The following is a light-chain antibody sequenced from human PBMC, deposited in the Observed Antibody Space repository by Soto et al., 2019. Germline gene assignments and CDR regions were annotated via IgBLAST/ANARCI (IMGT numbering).Light chain of an antibody. V-gene: IGLV4-60*02. CDR3: ETWDFNTRV. J-gene: IGLJ3*02. Sequence: VLTQSSSASASLGSSVKLTCTLSSGHSSYIIAWHQQQPGKAPRYLMKLEGSGSYNKGSGVPDRFSGSSSGADRYLTISNLQFEDEADYYCETWDFNTRVFGGGTQLTVL. CDR1: SGHSSYI. CDR2: LEGSGSY.